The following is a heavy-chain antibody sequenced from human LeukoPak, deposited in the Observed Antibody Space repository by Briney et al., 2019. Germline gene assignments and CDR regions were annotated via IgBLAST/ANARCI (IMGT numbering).Heavy chain of an antibody. CDR2: ISSSGSTI. Sequence: GGSLRLSCAASGFTFSSYEMNWVRQASGKGLEWVSYISSSGSTIYYADSVKGRFTISRDNAKNSLYLQMNSLRAEDTAVYYCAREGFCSGGSCNGYFDYWGQGTLVTVSS. CDR1: GFTFSSYE. D-gene: IGHD2-15*01. CDR3: AREGFCSGGSCNGYFDY. J-gene: IGHJ4*02. V-gene: IGHV3-48*03.